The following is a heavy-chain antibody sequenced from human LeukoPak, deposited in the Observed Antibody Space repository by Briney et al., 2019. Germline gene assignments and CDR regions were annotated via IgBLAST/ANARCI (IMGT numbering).Heavy chain of an antibody. CDR1: GYTFTSYS. V-gene: IGHV1-46*01. D-gene: IGHD3-3*01. Sequence: GASVKVSCKASGYTFTSYSMHWVRQAPGQGLEWMGIINPSGGSTSYAQKFQGRVTMTRDTSTSTVYMELSSPRSEDTAVYYCARDRAYDFWSGYYTDNYYYGMDVWGQGTTVTVSS. CDR3: ARDRAYDFWSGYYTDNYYYGMDV. CDR2: INPSGGST. J-gene: IGHJ6*02.